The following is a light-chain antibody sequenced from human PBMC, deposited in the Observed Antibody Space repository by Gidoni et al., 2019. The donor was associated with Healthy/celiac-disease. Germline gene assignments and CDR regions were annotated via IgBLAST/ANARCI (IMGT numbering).Light chain of an antibody. Sequence: QSALTQPAAVSGSPGQSITISCTGTSSDVGGYNYVSWYQQHPGKAPKLMIYDVSNRPSGVSNRFSGSKSGNTASLTLSALQADDEADYYCSSYTSSSTWVFGGGTKLTVL. V-gene: IGLV2-14*01. CDR2: DVS. CDR3: SSYTSSSTWV. J-gene: IGLJ3*02. CDR1: SSDVGGYNY.